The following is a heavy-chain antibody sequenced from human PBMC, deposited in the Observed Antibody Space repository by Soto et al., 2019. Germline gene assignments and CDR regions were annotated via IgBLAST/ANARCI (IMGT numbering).Heavy chain of an antibody. CDR2: ISGSGGST. J-gene: IGHJ4*02. CDR3: AIRGSGSYYDY. Sequence: EVQLLESGGGLVQPGGSLRLSCAASGFTFSSYAMRWVRQAPVKGLEWVSAISGSGGSTYYADSVKGRFTISRDNSKNTLELQMNSLRAEDTAVYYCAIRGSGSYYDYWGQGTLVTVSS. D-gene: IGHD1-26*01. CDR1: GFTFSSYA. V-gene: IGHV3-23*01.